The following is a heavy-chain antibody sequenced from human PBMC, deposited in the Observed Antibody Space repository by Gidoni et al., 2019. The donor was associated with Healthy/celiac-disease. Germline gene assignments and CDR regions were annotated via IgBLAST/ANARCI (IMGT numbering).Heavy chain of an antibody. Sequence: QLQLQESGPGLVKPSETLSLTCTVSGGSISSSSYYWGWIRQPPGKGLEWIGSIYYSGSTYYNPSRKSRVTISVDTSKNQFSLKLSSVTAADTAVYYCARAARDYGDPYYFDYWGQGTLVTVSS. CDR2: IYYSGST. D-gene: IGHD4-17*01. CDR3: ARAARDYGDPYYFDY. CDR1: GGSISSSSYY. J-gene: IGHJ4*02. V-gene: IGHV4-39*01.